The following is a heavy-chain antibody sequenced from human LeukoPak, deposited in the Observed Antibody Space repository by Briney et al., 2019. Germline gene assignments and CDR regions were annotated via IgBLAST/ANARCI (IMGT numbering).Heavy chain of an antibody. CDR3: ARGRYSSGPRDYYGMDV. D-gene: IGHD3-22*01. Sequence: ASVKVSCKASGGTFSSYAISWVRQAPGQGLEWMGRIIPILGIANYAQKFQGRVTITADKSTSTAYMELSSLRSEDTAVYYCARGRYSSGPRDYYGMDVWGQGTTVTVSS. J-gene: IGHJ6*02. CDR1: GGTFSSYA. CDR2: IIPILGIA. V-gene: IGHV1-69*04.